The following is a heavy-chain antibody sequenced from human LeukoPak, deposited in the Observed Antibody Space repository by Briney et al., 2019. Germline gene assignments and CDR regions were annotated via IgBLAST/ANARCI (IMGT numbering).Heavy chain of an antibody. CDR2: ISAHNGNT. J-gene: IGHJ4*02. V-gene: IGHV1-18*01. CDR1: GYTFISYG. D-gene: IGHD6-19*01. CDR3: ARDKFGSGWYLYY. Sequence: VASVKVSCKASGYTFISYGISWVRQAPGQGLEWMGWISAHNGNTNYAQKFQGRVTMTTDTSTSTAYMELRSLRSDDTAVYYCARDKFGSGWYLYYWGQGTLVTVSS.